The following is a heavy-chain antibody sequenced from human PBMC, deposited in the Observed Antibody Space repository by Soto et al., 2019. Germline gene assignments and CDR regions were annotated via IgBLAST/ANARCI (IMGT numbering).Heavy chain of an antibody. CDR1: GGTFSSFA. CDR2: IIHMIETP. CDR3: ASGQSSWFSEV. J-gene: IGHJ6*02. V-gene: IGHV1-69*01. Sequence: QVPLVQSGAEVKKPGSSVKVSCKASGGTFSSFAISWVRQVPGQGLEWMGGIIHMIETPHYPQKYQGRLTITADESTNIDYTDLSSLRYEATAVYFCASGQSSWFSEVRGQGTTV. D-gene: IGHD6-19*01.